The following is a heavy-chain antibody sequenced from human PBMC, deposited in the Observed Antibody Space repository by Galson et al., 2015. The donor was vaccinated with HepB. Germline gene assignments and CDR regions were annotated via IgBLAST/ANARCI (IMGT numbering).Heavy chain of an antibody. CDR2: ISSSSSTI. CDR1: GFTFSSYS. Sequence: SLRLSCAASGFTFSSYSMNWVRQAPGKGLEWVSYISSSSSTIYYADSVKGRFTISRDNAKNSLYLQMNSLRAEDTAVYYCAREGTPYYYYYMDVWGKGTTVTVSS. D-gene: IGHD3-10*01. V-gene: IGHV3-48*01. CDR3: AREGTPYYYYYMDV. J-gene: IGHJ6*03.